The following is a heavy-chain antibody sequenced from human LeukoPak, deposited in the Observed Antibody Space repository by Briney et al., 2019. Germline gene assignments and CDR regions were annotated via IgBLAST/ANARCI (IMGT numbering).Heavy chain of an antibody. J-gene: IGHJ4*02. D-gene: IGHD6-13*01. CDR3: ARDGSRWYNFFDY. Sequence: GGSLRLSCAASGFTFSNNAMHWVRQAASKGLEWVADISFDGANKYYADSVKGRFTISRDNSKNTLYLQMNSLRAEDTAVYYCARDGSRWYNFFDYWGQGILVTVSS. CDR1: GFTFSNNA. CDR2: ISFDGANK. V-gene: IGHV3-30-3*01.